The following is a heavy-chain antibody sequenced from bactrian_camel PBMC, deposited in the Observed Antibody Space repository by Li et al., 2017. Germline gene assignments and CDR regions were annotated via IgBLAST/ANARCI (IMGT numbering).Heavy chain of an antibody. J-gene: IGHJ4*01. Sequence: VQLVESGGGSVQAGGSLRLSCAASGYTYGDYCMAWFRLHAGEEREGVAAIDSVGSTSFADSVKGRFTISQDNAKNTVYLQMNNLAPEDTGSYFCAASAGRYCSNGDCCYGREHNYWGRGTQVTVS. CDR3: AASAGRYCSNGDCCYGREHNY. CDR1: GYTYGDYC. CDR2: IDSVGST. V-gene: IGHV3S56*01. D-gene: IGHD5*01.